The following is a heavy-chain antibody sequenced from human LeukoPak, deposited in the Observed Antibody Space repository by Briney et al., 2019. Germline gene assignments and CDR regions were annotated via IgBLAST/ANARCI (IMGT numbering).Heavy chain of an antibody. Sequence: ASVKVSCKASGYTFTSYDINWVRQATGQGLEWMGWMNPNSGNTGYAQKFQGRVTMTRNTSISTAYMELSSLRSEDTAVYYCARKRVRGVIITDTYYYYGMDVWGQGTTVTASS. CDR3: ARKRVRGVIITDTYYYYGMDV. J-gene: IGHJ6*02. CDR1: GYTFTSYD. CDR2: MNPNSGNT. D-gene: IGHD3-10*01. V-gene: IGHV1-8*01.